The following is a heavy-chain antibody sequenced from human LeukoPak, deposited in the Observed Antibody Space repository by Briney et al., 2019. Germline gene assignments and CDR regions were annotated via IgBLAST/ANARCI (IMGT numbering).Heavy chain of an antibody. J-gene: IGHJ4*02. CDR3: ARESVGATYFDY. V-gene: IGHV3-7*05. CDR1: GFTFSTYW. D-gene: IGHD1-26*01. Sequence: GGSLRLSCAASGFTFSTYWMSWVRQAPGKGLEWVASIKQDGSEKYYVDSVKGRFTISRDNAKNSLYLQMNSLRAEDTAVYYCARESVGATYFDYWGQGTLVTVSS. CDR2: IKQDGSEK.